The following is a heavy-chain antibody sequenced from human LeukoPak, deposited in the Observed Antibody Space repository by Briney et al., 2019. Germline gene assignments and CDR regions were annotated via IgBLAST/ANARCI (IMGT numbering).Heavy chain of an antibody. CDR3: ASGVTTGFDP. CDR2: IIPIFGTA. CDR1: GGTFSSYA. J-gene: IGHJ5*02. Sequence: ASVKVSYKASGGTFSSYAISWVRQAPGQGLEWMGRIIPIFGTANYAQKFQGRVTITADKSTSTAYMELSSLRSEDTAVYYCASGVTTGFDPWGQGTLVTVSS. D-gene: IGHD3-3*01. V-gene: IGHV1-69*06.